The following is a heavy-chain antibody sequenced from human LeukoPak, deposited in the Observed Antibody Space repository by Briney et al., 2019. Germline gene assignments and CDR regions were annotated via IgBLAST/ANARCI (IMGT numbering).Heavy chain of an antibody. CDR1: GYTFTGYY. Sequence: GASVKVSCKSSGYTFTGYYMHWVRQAPGQGLEWMGRINPNSGGTNYAQKFQGRVTMTRDASISTAYMELSRLRSDDTAVYYCARDHAGNFDYWGQGTLVTVSS. CDR2: INPNSGGT. J-gene: IGHJ4*02. V-gene: IGHV1-2*06. CDR3: ARDHAGNFDY.